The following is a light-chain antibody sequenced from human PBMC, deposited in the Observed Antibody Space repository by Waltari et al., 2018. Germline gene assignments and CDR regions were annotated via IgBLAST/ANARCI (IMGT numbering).Light chain of an antibody. V-gene: IGKV3-15*01. CDR2: SAS. CDR3: QEYNNWPPGT. J-gene: IGKJ2*01. Sequence: EIVMTQSPATLSVSPGEGATLSCRASQSVGNKLAWYQQRPGQAPSLLIFSASTRATGVPDRFSGSGSGTEFTLTVSTLQAEDFATYFCQEYNNWPPGTFGRGTKVEI. CDR1: QSVGNK.